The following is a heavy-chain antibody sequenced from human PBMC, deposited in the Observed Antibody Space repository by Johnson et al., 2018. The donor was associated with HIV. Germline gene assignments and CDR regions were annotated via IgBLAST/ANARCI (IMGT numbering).Heavy chain of an antibody. J-gene: IGHJ3*02. Sequence: VQLVESGGGVVQPGRSLRLSCAASGFTFDDYSMHWVRQAPGKGLEWVSIIYSGGRTYYADSVKGRFTISRDNSKNTVYLQTNSLRAEDTAVYYCAREGQEFNDAFDIWGQGTMVTVSS. CDR2: IYSGGRT. CDR3: AREGQEFNDAFDI. V-gene: IGHV3-66*01. CDR1: GFTFDDYS. D-gene: IGHD3-10*01.